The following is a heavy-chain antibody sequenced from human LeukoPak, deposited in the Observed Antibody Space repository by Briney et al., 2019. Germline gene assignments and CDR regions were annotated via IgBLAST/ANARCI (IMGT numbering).Heavy chain of an antibody. Sequence: PGRSLRLSCAASGFTFSSYAMHWVRQAPGKGLEWVAVISYDGSNKYYADSVKGRFTISRDNSKNTLYLQMNSLRAEDTAVYYCAREGTYGSGTQWFYYYYGMDVWGQGTTVTVSS. J-gene: IGHJ6*02. CDR1: GFTFSSYA. CDR2: ISYDGSNK. CDR3: AREGTYGSGTQWFYYYYGMDV. D-gene: IGHD3-10*01. V-gene: IGHV3-30-3*01.